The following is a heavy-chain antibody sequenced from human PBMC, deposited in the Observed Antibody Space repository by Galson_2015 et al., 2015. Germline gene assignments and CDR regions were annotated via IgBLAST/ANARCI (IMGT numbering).Heavy chain of an antibody. J-gene: IGHJ4*02. CDR1: GYSFTTYW. D-gene: IGHD6-19*01. CDR3: ARQSIVVSGTVDY. Sequence: QSGAEVKKPGESLKTSCKGSGYSFTTYWIGWVRQMPGKGLEWMGIIHSADSMTKYGPSIQGRVTISADKSISTAYLQWSSLKASDTAVYYCARQSIVVSGTVDYWGQGTLVTVSS. CDR2: IHSADSMT. V-gene: IGHV5-51*01.